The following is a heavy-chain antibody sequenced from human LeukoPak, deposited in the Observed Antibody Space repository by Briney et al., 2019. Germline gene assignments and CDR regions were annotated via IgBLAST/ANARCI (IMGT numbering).Heavy chain of an antibody. CDR2: INPNSGGT. J-gene: IGHJ4*02. Sequence: ASVKVSCKASGGTFSSYAISWVRQAPGQGLEWMGRINPNSGGTNYAQKFQGRVTMTRDTSISTAYMELSRLRSDDTAVYYCARDSYDSSGYYYWGQGTLVTVSS. V-gene: IGHV1-2*06. D-gene: IGHD3-22*01. CDR1: GGTFSSYA. CDR3: ARDSYDSSGYYY.